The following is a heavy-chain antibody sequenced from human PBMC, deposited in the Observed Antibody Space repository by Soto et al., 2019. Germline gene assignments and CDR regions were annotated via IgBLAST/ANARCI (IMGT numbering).Heavy chain of an antibody. Sequence: GGSLRLSCAASGFTFSSYGMHWVRQAPGKGLEWVAVISYDGSNKYYADSVKGRFTISRDNSKNTLYLQMNSLRAEDTAVYYWAKGGHSGYDSAPWGQGTLVTVSS. CDR3: AKGGHSGYDSAP. V-gene: IGHV3-30*18. J-gene: IGHJ5*02. CDR2: ISYDGSNK. CDR1: GFTFSSYG. D-gene: IGHD5-12*01.